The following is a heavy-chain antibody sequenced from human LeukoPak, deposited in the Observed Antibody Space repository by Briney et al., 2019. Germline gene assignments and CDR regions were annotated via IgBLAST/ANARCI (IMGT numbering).Heavy chain of an antibody. CDR1: GGTFSSYA. CDR2: IIPIFGTA. J-gene: IGHJ5*02. CDR3: ARDRSMMYYYDSSGSPHNWFDP. D-gene: IGHD3-22*01. V-gene: IGHV1-69*05. Sequence: ASVKVSCKASGGTFSSYAISWVRQAPGQGLEWMGGIIPIFGTANYAQKFQGRVTITTDESTSTAYMELSSLRSEDTAVYYCARDRSMMYYYDSSGSPHNWFDPWGQGTLATVSS.